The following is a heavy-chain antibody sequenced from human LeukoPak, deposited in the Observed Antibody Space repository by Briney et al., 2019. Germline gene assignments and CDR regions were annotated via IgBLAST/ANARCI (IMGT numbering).Heavy chain of an antibody. CDR3: ARASLTVTTQNYYYYYYMDV. D-gene: IGHD4-17*01. CDR2: INPNSGGT. V-gene: IGHV1-2*02. CDR1: GYSFTGYY. J-gene: IGHJ6*03. Sequence: ASVKVSCKASGYSFTGYYMHWVRQAPGQGLEWMGWINPNSGGTNYVQKFQGRVTMTRDTSISTAYMELSRLRSDDTAVYYCARASLTVTTQNYYYYYYMDVWGKGTTVTVSS.